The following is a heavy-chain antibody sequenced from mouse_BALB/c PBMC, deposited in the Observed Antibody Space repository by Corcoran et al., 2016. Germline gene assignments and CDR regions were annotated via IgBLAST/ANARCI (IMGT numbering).Heavy chain of an antibody. J-gene: IGHJ2*01. D-gene: IGHD1-1*01. CDR3: ARPFITVDYFDY. CDR1: GYSFTGYY. V-gene: IGHV1-26*01. Sequence: EVQLQQSGPELVKPGASVKISCKASGYSFTGYYMHWVKQSHVKSLEWIGRINPYNGATSYNQNFKDKASLTVDKSSSTAYMELHSLTSEDSAVYYCARPFITVDYFDYWGQGTTLTVSS. CDR2: INPYNGAT.